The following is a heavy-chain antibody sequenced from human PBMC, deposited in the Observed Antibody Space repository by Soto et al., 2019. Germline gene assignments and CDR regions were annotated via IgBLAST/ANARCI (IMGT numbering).Heavy chain of an antibody. CDR2: INGDGSTT. CDR1: GFSLGPYW. V-gene: IGHV3-74*01. J-gene: IGHJ4*02. Sequence: EVQLVESGGGLVQPGGSLRLSCAASGFSLGPYWMHWVRQVPGKGLVWVARINGDGSTTNYADSVKGRFTISRDNAKNTLYLQMNRLRPEETAVYHCARAQRPEEYWGQGTLVTVSS. CDR3: ARAQRPEEY.